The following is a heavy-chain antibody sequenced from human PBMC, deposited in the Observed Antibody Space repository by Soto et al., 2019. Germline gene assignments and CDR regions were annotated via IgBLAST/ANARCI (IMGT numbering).Heavy chain of an antibody. Sequence: GESLKISCKGSGYSFTSYWIGWVRQMPGKGLEWMGIIYPGDSDTRYSPSFQGQVTISADKSISTAYLQWSSLKASDTAMYYCARSRGSSANYYYYYYMDVWGKGTTVTVSS. CDR1: GYSFTSYW. J-gene: IGHJ6*03. CDR2: IYPGDSDT. CDR3: ARSRGSSANYYYYYYMDV. D-gene: IGHD6-6*01. V-gene: IGHV5-51*01.